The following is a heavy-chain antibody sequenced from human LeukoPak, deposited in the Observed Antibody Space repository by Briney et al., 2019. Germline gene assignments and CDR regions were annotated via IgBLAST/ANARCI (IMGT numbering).Heavy chain of an antibody. CDR3: AREGIRYCSGGSCYSDAFDI. Sequence: GASVKVSCKASGYTFTGYYMHWVRQAPGQGLEWMGIINPSGGSTSYAQKFQGRVTMTRDTSTSTVYMELSSLRSEDTAVYYCAREGIRYCSGGSCYSDAFDIWGQGTMVTVSS. D-gene: IGHD2-15*01. V-gene: IGHV1-46*03. CDR2: INPSGGST. CDR1: GYTFTGYY. J-gene: IGHJ3*02.